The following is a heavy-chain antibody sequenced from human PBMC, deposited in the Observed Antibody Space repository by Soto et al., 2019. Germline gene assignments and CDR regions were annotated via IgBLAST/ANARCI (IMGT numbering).Heavy chain of an antibody. Sequence: QVQLVESGGGVVQPGRSLRLSCAASGFTFSSYGMHWVRQAPGKGLEWVAVIWYDGSNKYYADSLKGRFTISRDNSKNTLYLQMNSLRAEDTALYYCARIETTVTTGYYYSGMDVWGQRNTVTVAS. V-gene: IGHV3-33*01. CDR1: GFTFSSYG. CDR2: IWYDGSNK. CDR3: ARIETTVTTGYYYSGMDV. J-gene: IGHJ6*02. D-gene: IGHD4-17*01.